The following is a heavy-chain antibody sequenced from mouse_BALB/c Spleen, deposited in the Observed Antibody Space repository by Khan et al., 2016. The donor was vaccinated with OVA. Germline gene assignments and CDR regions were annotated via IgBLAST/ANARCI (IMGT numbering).Heavy chain of an antibody. Sequence: EVELVESGGDLVRPGGSLKLSCSASGFTFSTYSMSWVRQTPDKRLEWVATISSAGDYTFFPDSVKGRFTISSDNARNTLYLQMSSLRSEDTAMYYCASHVTGSFAYWGQGTLVTVSA. CDR2: ISSAGDYT. J-gene: IGHJ3*01. CDR3: ASHVTGSFAY. V-gene: IGHV5-6*01. D-gene: IGHD4-1*01. CDR1: GFTFSTYS.